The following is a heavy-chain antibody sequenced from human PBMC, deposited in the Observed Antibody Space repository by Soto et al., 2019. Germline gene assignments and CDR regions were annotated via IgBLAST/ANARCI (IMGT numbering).Heavy chain of an antibody. CDR3: ATMGTPVTGLYYFDY. Sequence: QVQLQESGPGLVKPSQTLSLTCTVSGGSISSGNYYWSWIRPPPGKGLEWIGFISYSGTTHYSASLRSRVSISVDTSKNQFSLYLSSVTAADTAVYYCATMGTPVTGLYYFDYWGQGTLVTVSS. CDR2: ISYSGTT. J-gene: IGHJ4*02. D-gene: IGHD4-17*01. V-gene: IGHV4-30-4*01. CDR1: GGSISSGNYY.